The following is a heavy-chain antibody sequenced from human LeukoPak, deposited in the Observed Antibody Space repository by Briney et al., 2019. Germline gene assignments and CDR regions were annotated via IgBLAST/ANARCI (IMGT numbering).Heavy chain of an antibody. D-gene: IGHD2-2*01. Sequence: GESLKISCKGSGHSFTNYWIVWVRQMSGKGLEWMGSIYPGDSDTRYSPSFQGQVTISAEKFISTAYLQWGSLKASDTAMYYCARRCSSSSCPFEYWGQGTLVTVSS. CDR2: IYPGDSDT. V-gene: IGHV5-51*01. J-gene: IGHJ4*02. CDR1: GHSFTNYW. CDR3: ARRCSSSSCPFEY.